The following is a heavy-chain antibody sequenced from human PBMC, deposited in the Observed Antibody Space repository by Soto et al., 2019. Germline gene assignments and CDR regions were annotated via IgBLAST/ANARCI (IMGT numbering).Heavy chain of an antibody. CDR1: GGTFSSYA. Sequence: QVQLVQSGAEVKKPGSSVKVSCKASGGTFSSYAISWVRQAPGQWLDWMGGILPIFGTANYAQKFQGRVTTIAEESTRTAYMELSSMRSEDTAVYYCACAPTGYYSRFGDYYYGMDVWGQGTTVTVSS. V-gene: IGHV1-69*12. CDR2: ILPIFGTA. J-gene: IGHJ6*02. D-gene: IGHD3-9*01. CDR3: ACAPTGYYSRFGDYYYGMDV.